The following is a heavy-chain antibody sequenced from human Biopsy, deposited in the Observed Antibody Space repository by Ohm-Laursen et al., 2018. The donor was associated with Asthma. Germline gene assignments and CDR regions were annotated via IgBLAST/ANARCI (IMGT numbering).Heavy chain of an antibody. V-gene: IGHV3-53*01. CDR3: ARAGDTNDYGPAFDI. D-gene: IGHD4-17*01. CDR1: GVNVTNNY. CDR2: MYAGGSR. Sequence: LSLTCASSGVNVTNNYMTWVRQAPGKGLEWVSIMYAGGSRFYADRVKGRFTISRDNSKNTLYLQMDSLRPEDTALYYCARAGDTNDYGPAFDIWGLGTMVTVSS. J-gene: IGHJ3*02.